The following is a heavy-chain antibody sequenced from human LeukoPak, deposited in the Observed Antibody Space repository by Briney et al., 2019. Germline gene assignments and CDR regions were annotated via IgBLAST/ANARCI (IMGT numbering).Heavy chain of an antibody. CDR1: GGSFSGYY. D-gene: IGHD1-26*01. CDR2: INHSGST. J-gene: IGHJ4*02. Sequence: SETLSLTCAVSGGSFSGYYWSWIRQPPGKGLEWIGEINHSGSTNYNPSLKSRVTISVDTSKNQFSLKLSSVTAADTAVYYCARGKVGATRWGQGTLVTVSS. CDR3: ARGKVGATR. V-gene: IGHV4-34*01.